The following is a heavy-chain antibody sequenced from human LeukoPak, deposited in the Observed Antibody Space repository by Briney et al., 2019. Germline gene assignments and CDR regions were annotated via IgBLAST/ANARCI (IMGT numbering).Heavy chain of an antibody. CDR3: ASDANYDFWSGYYALDY. CDR1: GFTFSSYG. J-gene: IGHJ4*02. V-gene: IGHV3-30*02. Sequence: GGSLRLSCAASGFTFSSYGMHWVRQAPGTGLEWVAFIRYDGSNKYYADSVKGRFTISRDNSKNTLYLQMNSLRAEDTAVYYCASDANYDFWSGYYALDYWGQGTLVTVSS. D-gene: IGHD3-3*01. CDR2: IRYDGSNK.